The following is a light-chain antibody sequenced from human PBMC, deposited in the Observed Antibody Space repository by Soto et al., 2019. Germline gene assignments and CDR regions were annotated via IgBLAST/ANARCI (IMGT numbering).Light chain of an antibody. CDR2: QDS. CDR1: KLGDRY. Sequence: SSELTQPPSVSVSPGQTASITCSGDKLGDRYACWYQQRPGQSPVLVIYQDSKRPSGIPERFSGSNSGNTATLTISGTQAMDEADYYCQAWDSSIVVCGGGTKLTVL. CDR3: QAWDSSIVV. J-gene: IGLJ2*01. V-gene: IGLV3-1*01.